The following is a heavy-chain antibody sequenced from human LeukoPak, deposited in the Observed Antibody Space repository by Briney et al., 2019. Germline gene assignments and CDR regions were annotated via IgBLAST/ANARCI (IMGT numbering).Heavy chain of an antibody. Sequence: ASVKVSCKASGYTFTSYDINWVRQATGQGLEWMGWMNPNSGSTGYAQKFQGRVTMTRNTSISTAYMELSSLRSEDTAVYYCARMAGSSSWTLGYLWYYYYYMDVWGKGTTVTVSS. V-gene: IGHV1-8*01. CDR3: ARMAGSSSWTLGYLWYYYYYMDV. D-gene: IGHD6-13*01. CDR1: GYTFTSYD. J-gene: IGHJ6*03. CDR2: MNPNSGST.